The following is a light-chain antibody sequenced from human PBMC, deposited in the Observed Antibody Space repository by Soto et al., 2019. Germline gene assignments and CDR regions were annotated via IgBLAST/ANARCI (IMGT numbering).Light chain of an antibody. CDR3: QQYFRNPFT. J-gene: IGKJ4*01. CDR2: WAS. Sequence: DIVMTQSPGSLAVSPGERATIKCTSSQSLLHSSNNKNYLVWYQQKPGQPPKLLIYWASTRHSGVPERFSGSGSGTEFPLTISSLQTEDAGIYFCQQYFRNPFTFGGGTKVEI. CDR1: QSLLHSSNNKNY. V-gene: IGKV4-1*01.